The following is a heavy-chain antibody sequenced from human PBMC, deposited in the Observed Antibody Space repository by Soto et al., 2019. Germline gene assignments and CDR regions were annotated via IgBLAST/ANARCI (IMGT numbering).Heavy chain of an antibody. CDR2: ISLYHHST. CDR1: GYPFTDYF. J-gene: IGHJ4*02. Sequence: GASVKVSCKTSGYPFTDYFIHWVRQAPGQGLEWMGIISLYHHSTSYAQTFQGRLTVTADTSTTTVYMALSSLTSEDSAVYWCARELYSCGGDCPYYMDYWGQGTLVTVSS. D-gene: IGHD2-21*02. CDR3: ARELYSCGGDCPYYMDY. V-gene: IGHV1-46*01.